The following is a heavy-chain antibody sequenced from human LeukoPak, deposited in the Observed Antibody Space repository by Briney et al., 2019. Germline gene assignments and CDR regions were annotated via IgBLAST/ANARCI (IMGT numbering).Heavy chain of an antibody. CDR2: IFHSGST. V-gene: IGHV4-4*02. Sequence: SETLSLTCAVSGDSISSTNWWTWVRQPPGMGLEWIGEIFHSGSTNYNPSLKGRVSMSVDKSKNQFSLRLNSVTAADTAVYYCSRKDTPMIYFDCWGQGTLVTVSS. J-gene: IGHJ4*02. D-gene: IGHD5-18*01. CDR1: GDSISSTNW. CDR3: SRKDTPMIYFDC.